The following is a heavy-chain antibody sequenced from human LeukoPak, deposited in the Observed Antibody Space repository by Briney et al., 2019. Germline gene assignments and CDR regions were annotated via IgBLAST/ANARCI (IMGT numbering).Heavy chain of an antibody. CDR3: TRENWYIDY. V-gene: IGHV3-7*01. J-gene: IGHJ4*02. Sequence: GGSLRLSCTASGFTFGDYVMSWVRQAPGKGLEWVANIKQDGSEKYYVDSVKDRFTISRDNAKNSLYLQMNSLRAEDAAVYYCTRENWYIDYWGQGNLVTVSS. CDR1: GFTFGDYV. CDR2: IKQDGSEK.